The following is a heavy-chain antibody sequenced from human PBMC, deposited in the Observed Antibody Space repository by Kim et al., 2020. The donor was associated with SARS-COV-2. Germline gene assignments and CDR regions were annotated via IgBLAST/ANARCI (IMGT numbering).Heavy chain of an antibody. CDR1: GYTFTGYY. J-gene: IGHJ4*02. V-gene: IGHV1-2*04. CDR2: INPNSGGT. Sequence: ASVKVSCKASGYTFTGYYMHWVRQAPGQGLEWMGWINPNSGGTNYAQKFQGWVTMTRDTSISTAYMELSRLRSDDTAVYYCARDPIAAAGKPIFDYWGQGTLVTVSS. CDR3: ARDPIAAAGKPIFDY. D-gene: IGHD6-13*01.